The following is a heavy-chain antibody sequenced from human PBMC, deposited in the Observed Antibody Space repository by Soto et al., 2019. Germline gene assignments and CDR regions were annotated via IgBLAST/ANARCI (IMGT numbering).Heavy chain of an antibody. J-gene: IGHJ4*02. D-gene: IGHD6-19*01. Sequence: SEILCLTYSVSGDSISSSTSCWSLIRKPPGKGLEWIGNIYYSGRTYYNPSLKSRVTISVDTSKNQFSLKLSSVTAADTAVYFCARHLAVATDRSIDYRGQGTLVTVSS. V-gene: IGHV4-39*01. CDR2: IYYSGRT. CDR3: ARHLAVATDRSIDY. CDR1: GDSISSSTSC.